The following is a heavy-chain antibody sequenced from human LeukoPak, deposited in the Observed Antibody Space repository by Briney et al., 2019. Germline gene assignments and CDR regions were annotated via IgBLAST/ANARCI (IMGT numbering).Heavy chain of an antibody. CDR3: ARDRSPGNFDY. V-gene: IGHV3-7*01. D-gene: IGHD3-10*01. CDR1: GFTFSNYW. Sequence: GGSLRLSCAAYGFTFSNYWMTWVRQAPGKGLEWVANIKEDGSEKFYVDSVRGRFTISRDNAKNTVYLQMNSLRAEDTAVYYCARDRSPGNFDYWGQGTLVTVSS. J-gene: IGHJ4*02. CDR2: IKEDGSEK.